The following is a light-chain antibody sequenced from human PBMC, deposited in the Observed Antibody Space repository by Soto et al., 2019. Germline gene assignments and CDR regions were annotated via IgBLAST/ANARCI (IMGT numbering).Light chain of an antibody. J-gene: IGLJ1*01. V-gene: IGLV2-14*03. CDR3: SSYTTSNTRQIV. CDR2: DVT. CDR1: SSDVGGYNY. Sequence: QSALTQPASVSGSTVQSITISCTGTSSDVGGYNYVSWYQHHPGKAPKLIIYDVTNRPSGVSNPFSGSKSGNTASLTISGLQPEDEADYYCSSYTTSNTRQIVFGTGTKLTVL.